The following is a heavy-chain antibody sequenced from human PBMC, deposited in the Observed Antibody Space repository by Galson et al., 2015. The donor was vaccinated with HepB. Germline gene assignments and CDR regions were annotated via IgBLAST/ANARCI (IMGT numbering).Heavy chain of an antibody. CDR3: ARAWEVQEEFDY. CDR1: GYTFTSYG. J-gene: IGHJ4*02. Sequence: SVKVSCKASGYTFTSYGISWVRQAPGQGLEWMGWINAGNGNTKYSQKFQGRVTITRDTSASTAYMELSSLRSEDTAVYYCARAWEVQEEFDYWGQGTLVTVSS. CDR2: INAGNGNT. V-gene: IGHV1-3*01. D-gene: IGHD1-26*01.